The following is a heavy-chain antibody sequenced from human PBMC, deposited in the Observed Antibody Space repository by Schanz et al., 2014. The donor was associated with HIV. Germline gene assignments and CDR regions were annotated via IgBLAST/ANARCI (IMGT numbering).Heavy chain of an antibody. CDR3: VRAPNYGETGSGVDY. CDR2: INPGEGTT. CDR1: GYTFSDYD. D-gene: IGHD4-17*01. Sequence: QVWLVQSGAEVKKPGASVRVSCETSGYTFSDYDINWVRQAPGQGLEWMGVINPGEGTTKYAQKFQGRVTMTRDTSTSTVNMELSSLRSEDTAVYYCVRAPNYGETGSGVDYWGQGTLVTVSS. V-gene: IGHV1-46*01. J-gene: IGHJ4*02.